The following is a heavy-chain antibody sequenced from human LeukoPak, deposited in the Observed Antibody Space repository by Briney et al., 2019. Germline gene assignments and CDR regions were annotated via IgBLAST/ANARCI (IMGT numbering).Heavy chain of an antibody. CDR1: SGSISSGTYY. D-gene: IGHD3-16*01. CDR2: IYTSGST. V-gene: IGHV4-61*02. Sequence: PSQTLSLTCTVSSGSISSGTYYWSWIRQPAGKGLEWIGRIYTSGSTNYNPSLKSRVTISVDTSKNQFSLKLSSVTAADTAVYYCARLGRRGDYWGQGTLVTVSS. J-gene: IGHJ4*02. CDR3: ARLGRRGDY.